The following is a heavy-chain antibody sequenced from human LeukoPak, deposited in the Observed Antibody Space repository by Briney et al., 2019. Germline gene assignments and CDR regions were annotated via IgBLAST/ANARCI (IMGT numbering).Heavy chain of an antibody. CDR2: IHYSGST. D-gene: IGHD1-26*01. V-gene: IGHV4-39*01. CDR1: GDSISSSGYY. CDR3: ARHGRGNVSPILY. Sequence: SETLSLTCTVSGDSISSSGYYWGWIRQPPGKGLEWIGSIHYSGSTYYNPSFKSLISVDTSKNQFSLKLTSVTAADTAVYYCARHGRGNVSPILYWGQGTLVTVSS. J-gene: IGHJ4*02.